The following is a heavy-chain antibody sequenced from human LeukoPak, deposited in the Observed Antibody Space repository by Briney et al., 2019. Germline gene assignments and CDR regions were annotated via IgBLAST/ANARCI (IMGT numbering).Heavy chain of an antibody. CDR1: GFTFSPYW. CDR3: VREYGSSCYS. D-gene: IGHD6-13*01. CDR2: INSDGTVT. Sequence: PGGSLRLSCAASGFTFSPYWMKWVRQAPGKGLEWVSRINSDGTVTSYADSVKDRFTVSRDNAKNTLHLHMNSLRAEDTAVYFCVREYGSSCYSWGQGALVTVSP. V-gene: IGHV3-74*01. J-gene: IGHJ4*02.